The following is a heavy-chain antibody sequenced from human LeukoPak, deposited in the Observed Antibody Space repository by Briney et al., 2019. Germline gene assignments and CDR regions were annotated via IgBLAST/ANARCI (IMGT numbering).Heavy chain of an antibody. Sequence: GGSLRLSCAASGFTFSSYEMNWVRQAPGKGLEWVSYISSSGSTIYYADSVKGRFTISRDNAKNSLYLQMNSLRAEDTAVYYCARHEMTGWELLGAHDYWGQGTLITVSS. CDR2: ISSSGSTI. V-gene: IGHV3-48*03. J-gene: IGHJ4*02. CDR3: ARHEMTGWELLGAHDY. CDR1: GFTFSSYE. D-gene: IGHD1-26*01.